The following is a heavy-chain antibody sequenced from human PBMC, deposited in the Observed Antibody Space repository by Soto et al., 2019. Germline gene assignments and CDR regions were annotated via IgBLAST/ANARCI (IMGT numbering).Heavy chain of an antibody. CDR1: GFSFSNGGVG. V-gene: IGHV2-5*02. D-gene: IGHD2-15*01. CDR3: THMILTARGDAFDI. J-gene: IGHJ3*02. Sequence: QITLKESGPTLVKPTQTLTLTCTFSGFSFSNGGVGVGWIRQPPGKALEWLALVYWDDDKRYSPSLKSRLTITKDPSQIQVVLTMTNMAPVDTATYFCTHMILTARGDAFDIWGQGTMVTVSS. CDR2: VYWDDDK.